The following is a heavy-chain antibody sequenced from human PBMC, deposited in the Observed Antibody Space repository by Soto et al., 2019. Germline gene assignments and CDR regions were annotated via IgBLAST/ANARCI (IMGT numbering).Heavy chain of an antibody. V-gene: IGHV4-59*01. J-gene: IGHJ6*03. CDR2: IDDTGST. D-gene: IGHD3-3*01. CDR3: SRGVLEWLLRDSYYYYMDV. CDR1: GDSISSSY. Sequence: SETLSLTCTVSGDSISSSYWNWIRQAPGKGLEWIGYIDDTGSTNYNPSLKSRVTLSVDPSNNQYSLKLSSVTAADTAVYYCSRGVLEWLLRDSYYYYMDVWGKGTTVTVSS.